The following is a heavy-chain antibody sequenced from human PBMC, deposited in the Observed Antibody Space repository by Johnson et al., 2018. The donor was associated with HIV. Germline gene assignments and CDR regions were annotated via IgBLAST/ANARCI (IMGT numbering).Heavy chain of an antibody. CDR1: GFTFSSFG. CDR2: IKQDESEK. Sequence: VQLVESGGGVVQPGRSLRLSCVGSGFTFSSFGMHWVRQAPGKGLDWVANIKQDESEKYYVDSVKGRFTISRDNSKNTLYLQMNSLRAEDTAVYYGAKGGSSDAFDIWGQGTMVTVSS. V-gene: IGHV3-7*03. J-gene: IGHJ3*02. CDR3: AKGGSSDAFDI. D-gene: IGHD6-6*01.